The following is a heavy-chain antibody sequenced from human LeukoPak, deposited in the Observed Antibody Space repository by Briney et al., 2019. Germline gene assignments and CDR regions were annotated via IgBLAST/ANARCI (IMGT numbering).Heavy chain of an antibody. D-gene: IGHD6-19*01. CDR1: GFTFSSYS. Sequence: GGSLRLSCAASGFTFSSYSMNWVRQAPGKGLEWVSSISSSSSYIYYAASVKGRFTISRDNAKNSLYLQMNSLRAEGTALFYGARDLSGWYGGAVDYWGQGTLVTVSS. CDR3: ARDLSGWYGGAVDY. V-gene: IGHV3-21*01. CDR2: ISSSSSYI. J-gene: IGHJ4*02.